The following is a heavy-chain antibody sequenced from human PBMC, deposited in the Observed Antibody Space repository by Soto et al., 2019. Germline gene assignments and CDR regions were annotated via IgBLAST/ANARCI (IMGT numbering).Heavy chain of an antibody. CDR1: GFTFSSYR. D-gene: IGHD3-10*01. CDR2: ISSSSSTI. CDR3: ARDKRRDGSGSYLLGEFDY. J-gene: IGHJ4*02. V-gene: IGHV3-48*02. Sequence: PGGSLRLSCAASGFTFSSYRMNWVRQAPGMGLEWVSYISSSSSTIYYADSVKGRFTISRDNAKNSLYLQMNSLRDEDTAVYYCARDKRRDGSGSYLLGEFDYWGQGTLVTVSS.